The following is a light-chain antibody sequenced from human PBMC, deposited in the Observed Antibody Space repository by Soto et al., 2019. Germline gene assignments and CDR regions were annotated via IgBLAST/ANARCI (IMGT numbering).Light chain of an antibody. Sequence: QSALTQPASVSGSPGQSITISCSGSGSDIGTYNFVSWYQHHPGRAPKLIISEVANRPSGVSDRFSGSKSGSLASLTISGLQADDEAVYYCSSYTSSSTLVFGGGTQLTVL. CDR2: EVA. V-gene: IGLV2-14*01. CDR1: GSDIGTYNF. J-gene: IGLJ2*01. CDR3: SSYTSSSTLV.